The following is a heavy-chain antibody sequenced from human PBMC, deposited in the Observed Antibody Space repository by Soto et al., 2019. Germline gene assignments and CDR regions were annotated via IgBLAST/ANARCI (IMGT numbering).Heavy chain of an antibody. CDR1: GFSFSNFA. CDR2: ISGSGNSR. Sequence: EVQLLESGGGLVQPGGSLKLSCAASGFSFSNFAVTWVRQAPGQGLEWVSTISGSGNSRYYADSVKGRFTVSRDNSKDTLYLQMNSLRAEDTAVYSCAKEFLAAVTDSEGVYYYYYGMDVWGHGTTVTVSS. V-gene: IGHV3-23*01. J-gene: IGHJ6*02. CDR3: AKEFLAAVTDSEGVYYYYYGMDV. D-gene: IGHD6-19*01.